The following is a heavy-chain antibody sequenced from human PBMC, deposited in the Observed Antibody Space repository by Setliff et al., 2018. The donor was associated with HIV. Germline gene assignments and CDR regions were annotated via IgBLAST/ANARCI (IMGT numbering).Heavy chain of an antibody. Sequence: SETLSLTCTVSGGSISSNSYYWSWIRQPPGKGLEWIGSIYYSGSTNYNPSLKSRVTISVDMSKNQFSLNLNSVTAADTAVYYCARGQGCGGGCHYAFEMWGQGTMVTVSS. J-gene: IGHJ3*02. CDR2: IYYSGST. V-gene: IGHV4-39*01. D-gene: IGHD2-21*02. CDR1: GGSISSNSYY. CDR3: ARGQGCGGGCHYAFEM.